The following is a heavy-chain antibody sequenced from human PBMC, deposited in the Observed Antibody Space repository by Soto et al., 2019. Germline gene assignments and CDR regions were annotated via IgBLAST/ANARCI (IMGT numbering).Heavy chain of an antibody. Sequence: EVQLVESGGGLVKPGGSLRLSCVASGFTFSNYNMNWVRQAPGKGLEWVSHISGTRVYIHYADSVKGRFTISRDNAKNSVYLQMDSLRVEDTAVYYCAREGALKPFSSWGQGALVTVSS. J-gene: IGHJ5*02. CDR1: GFTFSNYN. CDR3: AREGALKPFSS. CDR2: ISGTRVYI. V-gene: IGHV3-21*01.